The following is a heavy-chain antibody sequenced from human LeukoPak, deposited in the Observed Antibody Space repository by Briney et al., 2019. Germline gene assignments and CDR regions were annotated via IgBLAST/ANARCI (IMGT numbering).Heavy chain of an antibody. J-gene: IGHJ4*02. CDR2: IRSKTYGGTT. CDR1: GFTFGDYG. Sequence: PGGSLRLSCTASGFTFGDYGLSWFRQAPGQGLEWISFIRSKTYGGTTQYAASVKGRFNISRDDSKSIAYLQMNSLKTEDTAVYYCTGVDYGGAPRRDYWGQGTLVTVSS. V-gene: IGHV3-49*03. CDR3: TGVDYGGAPRRDY. D-gene: IGHD4-23*01.